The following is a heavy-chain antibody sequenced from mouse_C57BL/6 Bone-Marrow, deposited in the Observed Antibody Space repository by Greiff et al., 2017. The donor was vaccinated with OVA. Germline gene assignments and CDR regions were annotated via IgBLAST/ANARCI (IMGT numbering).Heavy chain of an antibody. D-gene: IGHD3-3*01. CDR2: IDPSDSYT. J-gene: IGHJ2*01. V-gene: IGHV1-69*01. CDR1: GYTFTSYW. Sequence: QVQLQQPGAELVMPGASVKLSCKASGYTFTSYWMHWVKQRPGQGLEWIGEIDPSDSYTNYNQKFKGKSTLTVDKSSSTSYMQLSSLTSEDSAVYYCARGGTGYWGQGTTLTVSS. CDR3: ARGGTGY.